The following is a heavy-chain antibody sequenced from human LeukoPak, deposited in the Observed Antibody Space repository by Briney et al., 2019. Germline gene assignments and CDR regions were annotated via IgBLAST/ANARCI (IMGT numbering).Heavy chain of an antibody. CDR1: GGTFSSYA. CDR3: ARDPQFYDFWSGGWAPSYYFDY. CDR2: INPNSGGT. V-gene: IGHV1-2*02. D-gene: IGHD3-3*01. J-gene: IGHJ4*02. Sequence: GASVKVSCKASGGTFSSYAISWVRQAPGQGLEWMGWINPNSGGTNYAQKSQGRVTMTRDTSISTAYMELSRLRSDDTAVYYCARDPQFYDFWSGGWAPSYYFDYWGQGTLVTVSS.